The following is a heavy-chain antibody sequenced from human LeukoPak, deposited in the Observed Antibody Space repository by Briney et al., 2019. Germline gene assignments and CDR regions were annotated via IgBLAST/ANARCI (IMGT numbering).Heavy chain of an antibody. CDR1: GFTFSGYG. Sequence: GRSLRVSCAASGFTFSGYGMHWVRQAPGKGVECVVVISYDGSNKYYADSVKGRFTISRDNSKNTLYLQMNSLTAEDTAVSYCAKVGYCSSTSCYAGRGSLGYWGQGTLVTVSS. CDR2: ISYDGSNK. V-gene: IGHV3-30*18. J-gene: IGHJ4*02. CDR3: AKVGYCSSTSCYAGRGSLGY. D-gene: IGHD2-2*01.